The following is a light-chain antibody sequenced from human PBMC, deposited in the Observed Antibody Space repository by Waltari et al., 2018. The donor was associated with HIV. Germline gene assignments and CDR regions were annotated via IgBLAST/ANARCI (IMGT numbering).Light chain of an antibody. CDR2: GAS. Sequence: EIVLTQSPGTLSLSPGERATLSCKASQGVSSNDLAWYQQKPGQAPSLLISGASDRATGIPDRFSGSGSGTDFTLTISRLEPEDFAVYYCQQYDTTPTFGGGTKVEIK. V-gene: IGKV3-20*01. CDR1: QGVSSND. J-gene: IGKJ4*01. CDR3: QQYDTTPT.